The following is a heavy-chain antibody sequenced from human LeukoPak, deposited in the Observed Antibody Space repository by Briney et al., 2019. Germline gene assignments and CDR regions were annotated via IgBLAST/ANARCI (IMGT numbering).Heavy chain of an antibody. CDR2: IYYSGST. CDR1: GGSISSYY. V-gene: IGHV4-59*01. J-gene: IGHJ5*02. CDR3: ARVRVGWFDL. Sequence: SETLSLTCTVSGGSISSYYWSWIRQPPGKGLEWIGYIYYSGSTNYNPSLKSRVTISVDTSKNQFSLKLSSVTAADTAVYYCARVRVGWFDLWGQGTLVTVSS.